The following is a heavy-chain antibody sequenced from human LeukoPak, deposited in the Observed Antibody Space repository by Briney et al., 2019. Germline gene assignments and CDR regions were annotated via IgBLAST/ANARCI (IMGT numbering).Heavy chain of an antibody. V-gene: IGHV4-39*07. J-gene: IGHJ4*02. CDR1: GGSISSNSYF. CDR2: ISNSGSS. Sequence: SETLSLTCTVSGGSISSNSYFWGWIRQPPGRGLEWIGSISNSGSSYYNPSLKSRVTISVDTSKNQFSLKLSSVTAADTAVYYCARLYDSSGYFAYYFDYWGQGTLVTVSS. CDR3: ARLYDSSGYFAYYFDY. D-gene: IGHD3-22*01.